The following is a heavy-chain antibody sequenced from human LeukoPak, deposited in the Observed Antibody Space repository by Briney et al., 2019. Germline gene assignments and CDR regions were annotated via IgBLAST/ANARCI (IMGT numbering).Heavy chain of an antibody. CDR3: ARDKAGVIRYFDL. CDR2: IYYSGST. J-gene: IGHJ2*01. Sequence: SETLSLTCTVPGGSISSYYWSWIRQPPGKGLEWIGYIYYSGSTNYNPSLKSRVTISVDTSKNQLSLKLSSVTAADTAVYYCARDKAGVIRYFDLWGRGTLVTVSS. D-gene: IGHD3-10*01. V-gene: IGHV4-59*01. CDR1: GGSISSYY.